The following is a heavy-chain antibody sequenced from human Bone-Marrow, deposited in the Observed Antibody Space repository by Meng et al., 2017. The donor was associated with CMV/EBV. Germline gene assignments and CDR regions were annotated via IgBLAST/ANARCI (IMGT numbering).Heavy chain of an antibody. Sequence: QVQLVQSGAEVKKPGASVKVSGKASGYTVTDYYIPWVRQAPGQWLEWMGWINPNDDTNYAQNFQGRVTMTRDMSINTVYMELSRLTSDDTAVYYCARSSGWSRFDYWGLGTLVTVSS. D-gene: IGHD6-19*01. CDR2: INPNDDT. V-gene: IGHV1-2*02. CDR1: GYTVTDYY. CDR3: ARSSGWSRFDY. J-gene: IGHJ4*02.